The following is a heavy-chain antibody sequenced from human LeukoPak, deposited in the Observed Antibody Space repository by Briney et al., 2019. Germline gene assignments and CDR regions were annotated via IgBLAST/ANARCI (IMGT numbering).Heavy chain of an antibody. V-gene: IGHV4-39*07. CDR3: AVDCGCFDY. CDR1: GGSISSSSYY. J-gene: IGHJ4*02. CDR2: IYYSGST. D-gene: IGHD2-21*02. Sequence: PSETLSLTCTVSGGSISSSSYYWGWIRQPPGKGLEWIGSIYYSGSTYYNPSLKSRVTISVDTSKNQFSLKLSSVTAADTAVYYCAVDCGCFDYWGQGTLVTVPS.